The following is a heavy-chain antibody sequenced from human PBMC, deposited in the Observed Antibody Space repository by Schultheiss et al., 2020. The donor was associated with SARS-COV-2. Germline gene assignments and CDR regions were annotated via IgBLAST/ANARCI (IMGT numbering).Heavy chain of an antibody. CDR3: ARVLPGGD. CDR2: ISGSSSYI. J-gene: IGHJ4*02. V-gene: IGHV3-21*01. D-gene: IGHD1-26*01. Sequence: GGSLRLSCAASGFTLSSYSMNWVRQAPGKGLEWVSSISGSSSYIYYADSVKGRFTISRDNAKNSLYLQMNSLRAEDTAVYYCARVLPGGDWGQGTLVTVSS. CDR1: GFTLSSYS.